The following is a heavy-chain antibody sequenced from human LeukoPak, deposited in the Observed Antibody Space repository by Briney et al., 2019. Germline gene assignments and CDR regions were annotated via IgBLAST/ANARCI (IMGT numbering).Heavy chain of an antibody. CDR1: GFTFSSYE. CDR3: AREAADGYVFGEFDP. D-gene: IGHD5-24*01. V-gene: IGHV3-48*03. CDR2: ISSSGSAM. Sequence: PGGSLRFSCAASGFTFSSYEMNWVRQAPGKGLEWVSYISSSGSAMYYADSVKGRFTISRDNAKNSLYLQMNSLRAEDTAVYYCAREAADGYVFGEFDPWGQGTLVTVSS. J-gene: IGHJ5*02.